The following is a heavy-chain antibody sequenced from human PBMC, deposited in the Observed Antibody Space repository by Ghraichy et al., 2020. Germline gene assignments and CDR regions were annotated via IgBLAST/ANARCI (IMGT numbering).Heavy chain of an antibody. CDR3: ARQRCSSSWPWTVSGYYYYYYGMDV. D-gene: IGHD6-13*01. CDR2: IYYSGST. Sequence: SETLSLTCTVSGGSISSSSYYWGWIRQPPGKGLEWIGSIYYSGSTYYNPSLKSRVTISVDTSKNQFSLKLSSVTAADTAVYYCARQRCSSSWPWTVSGYYYYYYGMDVWGQGTTVTVSS. V-gene: IGHV4-39*01. CDR1: GGSISSSSYY. J-gene: IGHJ6*02.